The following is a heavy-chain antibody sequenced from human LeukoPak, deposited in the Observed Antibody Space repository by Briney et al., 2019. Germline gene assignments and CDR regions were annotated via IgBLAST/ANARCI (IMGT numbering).Heavy chain of an antibody. CDR2: IRYDGSNK. Sequence: GGSLRLSCAASGFTFSSYGMNWVRQAPGKGLEWVAFIRYDGSNKYYADSVKGRFTISRDNAKESVYLQMDTLRAEDTAVYYCASGLYDSSSYNTFHLWGQGTRVTVSS. J-gene: IGHJ3*01. D-gene: IGHD3-22*01. V-gene: IGHV3-30*02. CDR3: ASGLYDSSSYNTFHL. CDR1: GFTFSSYG.